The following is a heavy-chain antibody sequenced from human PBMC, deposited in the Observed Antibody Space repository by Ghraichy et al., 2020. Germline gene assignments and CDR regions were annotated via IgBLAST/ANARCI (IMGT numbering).Heavy chain of an antibody. CDR1: GFTFSSYS. CDR3: ARGRYSGYDTPYYYYGIDV. Sequence: GGSLRLSCAASGFTFSSYSMNWVRQAPGKGLEWVSSISSSSSYIYYADSVKGRFTISRDNAKKSLYLQMNSLRAEDTAVYYCARGRYSGYDTPYYYYGIDVWGQGTTVTVSS. J-gene: IGHJ6*02. D-gene: IGHD5-12*01. CDR2: ISSSSSYI. V-gene: IGHV3-21*01.